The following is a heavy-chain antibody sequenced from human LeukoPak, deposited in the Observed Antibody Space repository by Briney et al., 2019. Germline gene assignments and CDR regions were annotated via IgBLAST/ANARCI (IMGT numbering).Heavy chain of an antibody. V-gene: IGHV3-30-3*01. CDR2: ISYDGSNK. J-gene: IGHJ4*02. Sequence: GGSLRLSCAASGFTVSSNYMSWVRQAPGMGLEWVAVISYDGSNKYYADSVKGRFTISRDNSKNTLYLQMNSLRAEDTAVYYCARDMRGYWGQGTLVTVSS. D-gene: IGHD3-16*01. CDR3: ARDMRGY. CDR1: GFTVSSNY.